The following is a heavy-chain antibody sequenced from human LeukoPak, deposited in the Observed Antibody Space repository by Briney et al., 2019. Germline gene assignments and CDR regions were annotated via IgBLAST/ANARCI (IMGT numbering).Heavy chain of an antibody. CDR3: AREGDGTTSSLYFDY. CDR1: GYTFTSYG. D-gene: IGHD1-7*01. Sequence: ASVKVSCKASGYTFTSYGISLVRQSPGQGVEWMGWFSAYNGNTNYAQKLQGRVTMTTDTSTSTAYMELRSLRSDDTAVYYCAREGDGTTSSLYFDYWGQGILVIVSS. V-gene: IGHV1-18*01. CDR2: FSAYNGNT. J-gene: IGHJ4*02.